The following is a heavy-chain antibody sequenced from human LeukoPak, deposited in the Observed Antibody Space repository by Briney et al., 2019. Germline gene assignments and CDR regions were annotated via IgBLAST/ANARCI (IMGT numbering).Heavy chain of an antibody. CDR2: ISYDGSNK. V-gene: IGHV3-30*18. D-gene: IGHD4-23*01. Sequence: GRSLRLSCAASGFTFSNYGMHWVRQAPGKGLEWVTFISYDGSNKYYADSVKGRFTISRDNSKNTLYLQMNSLRVDDTAVYYCAKSLDYGGNRARLDFWGQGTLVTVSS. CDR1: GFTFSNYG. J-gene: IGHJ4*02. CDR3: AKSLDYGGNRARLDF.